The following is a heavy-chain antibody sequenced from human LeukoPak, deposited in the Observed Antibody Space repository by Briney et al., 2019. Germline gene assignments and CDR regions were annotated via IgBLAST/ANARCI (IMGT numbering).Heavy chain of an antibody. CDR2: INHSGST. CDR1: GGSFSGYY. J-gene: IGHJ4*02. D-gene: IGHD1-26*01. CDR3: ARETGVTTEYYFDY. V-gene: IGHV4-34*01. Sequence: PSETLSLTCAVYGGSFSGYYWSWIRQPPGKGLEWIGEINHSGSTNYNPSLKSRVTISVDTSKNQFSLKLSSVTAADTAVYYCARETGVTTEYYFDYWGQGTLVTASS.